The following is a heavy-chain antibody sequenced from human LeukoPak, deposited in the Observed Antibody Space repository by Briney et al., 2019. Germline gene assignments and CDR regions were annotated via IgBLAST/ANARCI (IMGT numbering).Heavy chain of an antibody. CDR2: IYYSGST. J-gene: IGHJ3*02. Sequence: SETLSLTCTVSGGSISSSSYYWGWIRQPPGKGLEWIGSIYYSGSTYYNSFLKSRVTISVDTSKNQFPLKLSSVTAADTAVYYCARDLHGRYQLLYAAFDIWGQGTMVTVSS. CDR3: ARDLHGRYQLLYAAFDI. CDR1: GGSISSSSYY. V-gene: IGHV4-39*06. D-gene: IGHD2-2*02.